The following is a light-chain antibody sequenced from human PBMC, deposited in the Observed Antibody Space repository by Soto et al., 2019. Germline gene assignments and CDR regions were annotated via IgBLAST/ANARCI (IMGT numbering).Light chain of an antibody. CDR1: QSVTNKY. CDR3: QQYGSSPPYT. Sequence: EVVLTQSPGTLSLSPGERATLSCRASQSVTNKYLAWYQQKPGQAPRLLIFGSSDRATVIPDRFSGSGSGTYFTLTISRLDPEDVAMYYCQQYGSSPPYTFGQGTNLEI. J-gene: IGKJ2*01. CDR2: GSS. V-gene: IGKV3-20*01.